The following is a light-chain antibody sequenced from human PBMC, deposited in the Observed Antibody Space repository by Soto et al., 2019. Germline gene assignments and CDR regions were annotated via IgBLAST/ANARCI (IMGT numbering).Light chain of an antibody. J-gene: IGKJ2*01. Sequence: EIGLTQSLGTLSLSPGERATRACRASQSFNGNYLAWYQQKPGQAPRLLIYGVSSRATGIPDRFSGSGSGTDFTLSISRLEPEDFAVYYCQQYGTSPPMYTFGQGTKLEIK. V-gene: IGKV3-20*01. CDR2: GVS. CDR1: QSFNGNY. CDR3: QQYGTSPPMYT.